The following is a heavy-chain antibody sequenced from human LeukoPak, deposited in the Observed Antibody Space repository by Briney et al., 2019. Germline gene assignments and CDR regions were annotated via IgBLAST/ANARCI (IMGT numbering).Heavy chain of an antibody. V-gene: IGHV3-23*01. CDR1: GFTFSSYA. D-gene: IGHD4-17*01. CDR3: ARDYGDYPRYFDY. CDR2: ISGSGGST. J-gene: IGHJ4*02. Sequence: PGGSLRLSCAASGFTFSSYAMSWVRQAPGEGLEWVSAISGSGGSTYYADSVKGRFTISRDNSKNTLYLQMNSLRAEDTAVYYCARDYGDYPRYFDYWGRGTLVTVSS.